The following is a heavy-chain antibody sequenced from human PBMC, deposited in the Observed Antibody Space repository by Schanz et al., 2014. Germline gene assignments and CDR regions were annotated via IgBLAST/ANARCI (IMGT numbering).Heavy chain of an antibody. J-gene: IGHJ5*02. D-gene: IGHD1-7*01. CDR2: VKQDGSEK. V-gene: IGHV3-7*01. CDR1: GFTLSRYW. CDR3: ARDASINWNFFSVGWFDP. Sequence: EVQLVESGGGLVQPGGSLRLSCAGSGFTLSRYWMTWVRQAPGKGLEGVASVKQDGSEKYYVDSVKGRFTISRDNVRNALDLQMNSLRAEDTALYSCARDASINWNFFSVGWFDPWGQGTLVTVSS.